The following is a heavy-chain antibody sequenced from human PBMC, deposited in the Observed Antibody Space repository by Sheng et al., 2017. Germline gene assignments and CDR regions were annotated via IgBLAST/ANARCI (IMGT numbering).Heavy chain of an antibody. CDR1: GFTVSSNY. CDR3: AWFRGRILSERKMNYFDY. D-gene: IGHD2-15*01. Sequence: EVQLVSLGEAWSSLGGPVRLSCAASGFTVSSNYMSWVRPGSREGAWSGSSVIYSGGSTYYADSVKGRFTISRDNSKNTLYLQMNSLRAEDTAVYYCAWFRGRILSERKMNYFDYWGQGTLVTVS. J-gene: IGHJ4*02. CDR2: IYSGGST. V-gene: IGHV3-66*01.